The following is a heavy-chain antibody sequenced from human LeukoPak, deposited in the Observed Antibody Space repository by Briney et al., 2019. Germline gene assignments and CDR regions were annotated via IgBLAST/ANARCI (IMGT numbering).Heavy chain of an antibody. J-gene: IGHJ6*04. D-gene: IGHD1/OR15-1a*01. CDR2: ISYDGSNK. Sequence: GGSLRLSCAASGFTFSSYGMHWVRQAPGKGLEWVAVISYDGSNKYYADSVKGRFTISRDNSKNTLYLQMNSLRAEDTAVYFCAGGNSMDVWGKGTAVTVSS. CDR3: AGGNSMDV. V-gene: IGHV3-30*03. CDR1: GFTFSSYG.